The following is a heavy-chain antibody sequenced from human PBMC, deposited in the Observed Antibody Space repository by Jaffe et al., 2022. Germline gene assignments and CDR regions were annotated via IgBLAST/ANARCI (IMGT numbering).Heavy chain of an antibody. D-gene: IGHD3-10*01. CDR1: GFTFSSYG. CDR2: IRYDGSNK. V-gene: IGHV3-30*02. J-gene: IGHJ6*03. CDR3: AKEAYYYGSGSYYSYYYYYYMDV. Sequence: QVQLVESGGGVVQPGGSLRLSCAASGFTFSSYGMHWVRQAPGKGLEWVAFIRYDGSNKYYADSVKGRFTISRDNSKNTLYLQMNSLRAEDTAVYYCAKEAYYYGSGSYYSYYYYYYMDVWGKGTTVTVSS.